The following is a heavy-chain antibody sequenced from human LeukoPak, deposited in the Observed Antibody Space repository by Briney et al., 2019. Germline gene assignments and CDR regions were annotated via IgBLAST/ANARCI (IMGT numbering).Heavy chain of an antibody. D-gene: IGHD2-2*01. CDR2: INQDGSVK. CDR3: ARDPGFSSFDY. CDR1: GFTFSDYW. Sequence: HPGGSLRLSCAVSGFTFSDYWVTWVRQTPGKGLEFVANINQDGSVKNYVGSVKGRFTISRDNAKNSLYLQMSSLRVDDRAIYYCARDPGFSSFDYWGQGALVTVSS. J-gene: IGHJ4*02. V-gene: IGHV3-7*01.